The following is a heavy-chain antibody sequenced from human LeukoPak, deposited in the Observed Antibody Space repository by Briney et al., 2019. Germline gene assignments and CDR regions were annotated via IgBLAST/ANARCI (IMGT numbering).Heavy chain of an antibody. CDR1: GFSVSDNY. CDR3: AKEGGLGYCSTTSCAFAH. V-gene: IGHV3-53*01. CDR2: TYSGGAT. D-gene: IGHD2-2*01. J-gene: IGHJ4*02. Sequence: GGSLRLSCAGSGFSVSDNYMTWVRQAPGKGPEWVSVTYSGGATYYADSVEGRFTISRDSAKNTLYLQMNSLRTEDTAVYYCAKEGGLGYCSTTSCAFAHWGRGTLVTVSS.